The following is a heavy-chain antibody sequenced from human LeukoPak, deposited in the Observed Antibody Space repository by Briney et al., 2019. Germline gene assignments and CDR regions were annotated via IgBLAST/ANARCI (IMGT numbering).Heavy chain of an antibody. CDR3: ARAPQPTSYGDYGNRYFDL. CDR2: IFHSGSI. V-gene: IGHV4-61*01. Sequence: SETLSLTCTVSGGSVSNGYYYWSWIRQPPGKGLEWIGYIFHSGSINNNPSLKSRVTISVDTSKNQFSLKLTSVTAADTAVYYCARAPQPTSYGDYGNRYFDLWGRGTLVTVSS. J-gene: IGHJ2*01. CDR1: GGSVSNGYYY. D-gene: IGHD4-17*01.